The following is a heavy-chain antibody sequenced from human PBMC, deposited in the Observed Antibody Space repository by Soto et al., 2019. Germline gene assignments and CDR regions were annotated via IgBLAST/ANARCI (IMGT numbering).Heavy chain of an antibody. CDR1: GFTFSSYG. J-gene: IGHJ6*02. D-gene: IGHD2-8*01. V-gene: IGHV3-33*01. CDR3: ASSLSVSDYYGMDV. CDR2: IWYDGSNK. Sequence: QVQLVESGGGVVQPGRSLRLPCAASGFTFSSYGMHWVRQAPGKGLEWVAGIWYDGSNKYYADSVKGRFTISRDNSKNTLYLQMNSLRAEDTAVYYCASSLSVSDYYGMDVWGQGTTVTGSS.